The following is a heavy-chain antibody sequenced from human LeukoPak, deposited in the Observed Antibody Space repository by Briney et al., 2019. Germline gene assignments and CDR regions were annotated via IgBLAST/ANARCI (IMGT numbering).Heavy chain of an antibody. CDR2: IYHSGHT. CDR1: PYSISTGHY. Sequence: SETLSLTCSVSPYSISTGHYWGWIRQPPRKGLEWIGSIYHSGHTYYNPSLKSRLTMSVDTSKNQFSLNLSSVTAADTAVYYCARDQDSTWYSRIWGQRTLVTVSS. J-gene: IGHJ4*02. D-gene: IGHD6-13*01. V-gene: IGHV4-38-2*02. CDR3: ARDQDSTWYSRI.